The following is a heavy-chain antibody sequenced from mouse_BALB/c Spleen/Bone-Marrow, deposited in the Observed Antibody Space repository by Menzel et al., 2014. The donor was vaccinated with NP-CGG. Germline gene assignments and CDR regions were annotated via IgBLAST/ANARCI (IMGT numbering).Heavy chain of an antibody. D-gene: IGHD1-1*01. V-gene: IGHV5-6-5*01. CDR3: ARGDYYGSSFYWYFDV. J-gene: IGHJ1*01. Sequence: TMSWVRQTPEKRLEWVAYISNGGGSTYYPDSVKGRFTISRDNARNILYLQMSSLRSEDTAMYYCARGDYYGSSFYWYFDVWGAGTTVTVSS. CDR1: T. CDR2: ISNGGGST.